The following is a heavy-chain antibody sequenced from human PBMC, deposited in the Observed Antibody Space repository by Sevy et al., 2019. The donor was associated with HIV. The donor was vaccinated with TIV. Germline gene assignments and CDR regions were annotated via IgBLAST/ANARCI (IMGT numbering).Heavy chain of an antibody. V-gene: IGHV3-23*01. D-gene: IGHD6-13*01. Sequence: GGSLRLSCAASGFTFSSYAMSWVRQAPGKGLEWVSAISGSGGSTYYADSVKGRFTISRDNSKNTLYLQMNSLRAEDTAVYYCARQVPTNRIAAAGTGYFQHWGQGTLVTVSS. CDR2: ISGSGGST. J-gene: IGHJ1*01. CDR3: ARQVPTNRIAAAGTGYFQH. CDR1: GFTFSSYA.